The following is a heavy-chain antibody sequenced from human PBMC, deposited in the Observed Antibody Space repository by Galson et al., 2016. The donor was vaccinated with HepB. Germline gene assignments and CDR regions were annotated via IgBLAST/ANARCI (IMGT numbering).Heavy chain of an antibody. D-gene: IGHD3-16*01. V-gene: IGHV3-21*01. CDR3: ARNWPGDLYSDQLPPDT. Sequence: SLRLSCAASGFNFRNYRMNWVRQAPGKGLEWVSFISTTSEYIYYADSVNGRFTISRDNARNSLYLQMNSLRDEDTAVYYCARNWPGDLYSDQLPPDTWGQGTLVAVSS. J-gene: IGHJ5*02. CDR1: GFNFRNYR. CDR2: ISTTSEYI.